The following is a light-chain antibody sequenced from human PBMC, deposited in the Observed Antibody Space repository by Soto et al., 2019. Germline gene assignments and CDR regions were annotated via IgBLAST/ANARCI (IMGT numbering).Light chain of an antibody. CDR2: GAS. CDR3: QQYYSDPLT. Sequence: AIRMTQSPSSLSASTGDRVTITCRASQAISNYLAWYQQRPGRAPRLLVFGASRLESGVPSRFSGSGSGTDFSLSIGRLQSEDFATYFCQQYYSDPLTFGGGTRVEI. J-gene: IGKJ4*01. CDR1: QAISNY. V-gene: IGKV1-8*01.